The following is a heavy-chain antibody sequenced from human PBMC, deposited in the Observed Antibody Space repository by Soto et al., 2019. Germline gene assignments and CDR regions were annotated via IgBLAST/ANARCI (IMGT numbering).Heavy chain of an antibody. D-gene: IGHD5-18*01. Sequence: QVQLVQSGAEVKKPGSSVKVSCKASGGTFSSYTISWVRQAPGQGPEWMGRIIPILGIANYAQKFQGRVTITADKSTSTAYMELSSLRSEDTAVYYCARELGYSYGYVSNYNYYGMDVWGQGTTVTVSS. CDR2: IIPILGIA. J-gene: IGHJ6*02. V-gene: IGHV1-69*08. CDR3: ARELGYSYGYVSNYNYYGMDV. CDR1: GGTFSSYT.